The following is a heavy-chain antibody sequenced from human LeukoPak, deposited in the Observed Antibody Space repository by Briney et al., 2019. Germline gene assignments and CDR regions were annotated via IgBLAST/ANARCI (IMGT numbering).Heavy chain of an antibody. J-gene: IGHJ6*03. D-gene: IGHD2-2*01. CDR3: ARESCNGASCFRAEGFYYFYMDV. CDR2: INHSGST. V-gene: IGHV4-34*01. CDR1: GGSFSGYY. Sequence: SETLSLTCAVYGGSFSGYYWSWIRQPPGKGLEWIGEINHSGSTNYNPSLESRVTISVDTSQNQLSLRLTSVTVADTAIYYCARESCNGASCFRAEGFYYFYMDVWGKGTTVTVSS.